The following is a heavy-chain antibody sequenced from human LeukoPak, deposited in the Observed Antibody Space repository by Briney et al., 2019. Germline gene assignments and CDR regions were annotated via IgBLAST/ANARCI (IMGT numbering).Heavy chain of an antibody. J-gene: IGHJ4*02. CDR3: ARGIVGATFFGY. Sequence: GGSLRLSCAASGFTLDDYGMSWVRQAPGKGLEWVSGINWNGGSTGYAGSVKGRFTISRDNAKNSLYLQMNSLRAEDTALYYCARGIVGATFFGYWGQGTLVTVSS. CDR1: GFTLDDYG. CDR2: INWNGGST. D-gene: IGHD1-26*01. V-gene: IGHV3-20*04.